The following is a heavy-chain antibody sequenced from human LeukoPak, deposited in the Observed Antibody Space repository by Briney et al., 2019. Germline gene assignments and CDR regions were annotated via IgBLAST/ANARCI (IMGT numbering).Heavy chain of an antibody. CDR1: GFTFSTWG. D-gene: IGHD1-1*01. J-gene: IGHJ4*02. Sequence: GGSLRLSCAASGFTFSTWGMHWVRQAPGKGLEWVAVIWYDGTNKYYADSVKGRFNISRDNSKNTLYLQMNSLRAEDTAVYYCAKDVTTGTLALDYWGQGALVTVSS. CDR3: AKDVTTGTLALDY. V-gene: IGHV3-33*06. CDR2: IWYDGTNK.